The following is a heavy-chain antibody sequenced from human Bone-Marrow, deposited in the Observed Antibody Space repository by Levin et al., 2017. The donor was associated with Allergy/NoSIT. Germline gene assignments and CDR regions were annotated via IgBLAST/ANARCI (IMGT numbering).Heavy chain of an antibody. CDR1: GASITTYY. D-gene: IGHD5-18*01. CDR3: ARHGYSNGYARFGFDY. J-gene: IGHJ4*02. CDR2: TYYSVGT. Sequence: ASETLSLTCSVSGASITTYYWSWIRQPPGKGLEWIGYTYYSVGTNYNPSLKSRLTISVDTSKNQFSLKLSSVTASDTAVYYCARHGYSNGYARFGFDYWGQGTLVTVSS. V-gene: IGHV4-59*08.